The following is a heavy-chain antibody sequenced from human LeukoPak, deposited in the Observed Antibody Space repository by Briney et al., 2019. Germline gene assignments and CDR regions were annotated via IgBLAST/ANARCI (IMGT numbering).Heavy chain of an antibody. Sequence: PGRSLRLSCAASGFTFSSYGMHWVRQAPGKGLEWVAAISYDGSNKYYADSVKGRFTISRDNSKNTLYLQMNSLRAEDTAVYYCAKVAPGDYYYGMDVWGQGTTVTVSS. V-gene: IGHV3-30*18. J-gene: IGHJ6*02. D-gene: IGHD3-10*01. CDR3: AKVAPGDYYYGMDV. CDR2: ISYDGSNK. CDR1: GFTFSSYG.